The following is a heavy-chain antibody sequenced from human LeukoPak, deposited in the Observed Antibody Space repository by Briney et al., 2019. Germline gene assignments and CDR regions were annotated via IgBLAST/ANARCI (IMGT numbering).Heavy chain of an antibody. Sequence: ASVKVSCKASGYTFTDENIIWVRQAPGQGLEWMGWISAYNGNTNYAQKLQGRVTMTTDTSTSTAYVELRSLRSDDTAVYYCARVPSYSPIVVVINDYYGMDVWGQGTTVTVSS. CDR1: GYTFTDEN. D-gene: IGHD3-22*01. V-gene: IGHV1-18*01. CDR2: ISAYNGNT. J-gene: IGHJ6*02. CDR3: ARVPSYSPIVVVINDYYGMDV.